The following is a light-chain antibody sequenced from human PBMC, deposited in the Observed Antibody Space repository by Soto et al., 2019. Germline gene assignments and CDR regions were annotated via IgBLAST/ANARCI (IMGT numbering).Light chain of an antibody. J-gene: IGKJ4*01. Sequence: DIQMTQSPSTLSASVGDRVTITCRASQSMNSRLAWYQQKPGKAPKLLIYKASSLESGVPSRFSGSGSGTEFTLTISSLQPDDFATYYCQQYNNYPLTFGGGTKVEIK. CDR3: QQYNNYPLT. CDR2: KAS. V-gene: IGKV1-5*03. CDR1: QSMNSR.